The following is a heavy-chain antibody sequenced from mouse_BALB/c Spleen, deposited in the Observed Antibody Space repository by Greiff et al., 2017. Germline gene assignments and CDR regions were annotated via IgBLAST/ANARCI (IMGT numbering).Heavy chain of an antibody. CDR1: GFSLSRYS. CDR3: AKNSYGYDDGFAY. V-gene: IGHV2-6-4*01. Sequence: VKLMESGPGLVAPSQSLSITCTVSGFSLSRYSVHWVRQPPGKGLEWLGMIWGGGSTDYNSALKSRLSISKDNSKSQVFLKMNSLQTDDTAMYYCAKNSYGYDDGFAYWGQGTLVTVSA. CDR2: IWGGGST. D-gene: IGHD2-2*01. J-gene: IGHJ3*01.